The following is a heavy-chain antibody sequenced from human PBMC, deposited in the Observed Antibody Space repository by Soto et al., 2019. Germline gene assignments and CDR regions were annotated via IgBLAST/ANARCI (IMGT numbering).Heavy chain of an antibody. V-gene: IGHV3-7*04. CDR1: GFTFSSYW. J-gene: IGHJ6*02. D-gene: IGHD2-15*01. Sequence: PGGSLRLSCAASGFTFSSYWMSWVRQAPGKGLEWVANIKQDGSEKYYVDSVKGRFTISRDNAKNSLYLQMNSLRAEDTAVYYSARAHDIVVVLAATGYGMDVWAQATTVTVSS. CDR3: ARAHDIVVVLAATGYGMDV. CDR2: IKQDGSEK.